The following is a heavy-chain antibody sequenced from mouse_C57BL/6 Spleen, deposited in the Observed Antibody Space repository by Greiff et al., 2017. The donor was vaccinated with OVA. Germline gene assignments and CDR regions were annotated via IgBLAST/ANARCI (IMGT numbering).Heavy chain of an antibody. Sequence: EVQLQQSGAELVRPGASVKLSCTASGFNIKDYYMHWVKQRPEQGLEWIGRIDPEDGDTEYAPKFKGKATMTADTSSNTAYLQLSSLTSEDTAVYYCTSDWAWFAYWGQGTLVTVSA. CDR2: IDPEDGDT. V-gene: IGHV14-1*01. J-gene: IGHJ3*01. D-gene: IGHD4-1*01. CDR1: GFNIKDYY. CDR3: TSDWAWFAY.